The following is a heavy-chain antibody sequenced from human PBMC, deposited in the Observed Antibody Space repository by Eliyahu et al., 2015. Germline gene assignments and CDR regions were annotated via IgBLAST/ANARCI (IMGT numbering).Heavy chain of an antibody. D-gene: IGHD3-16*01. J-gene: IGHJ4*02. CDR1: GFTFVDXA. Sequence: EVQLVESGGGLVQPGTSVRLSCXASGFTFVDXAMXXVRRIPGKGLQWLAGISWNAEKTHYADSVRGRFTISRDSPKSSLYLQMNGLSPEDTAFYYCTKDPFLRQHFDTAAYPYYFDSWGQGTLVTVSS. V-gene: IGHV3-9*01. CDR2: ISWNAEKT. CDR3: TKDPFLRQHFDTAAYPYYFDS.